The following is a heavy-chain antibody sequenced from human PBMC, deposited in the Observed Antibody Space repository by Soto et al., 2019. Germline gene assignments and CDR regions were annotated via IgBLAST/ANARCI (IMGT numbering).Heavy chain of an antibody. V-gene: IGHV1-69*13. CDR3: ARAIVVPTTTGWLDP. CDR1: GGTFSRYA. Sequence: SVKVSCKASGGTFSRYAISWVRQAPGQGLEWMGGIIPIFGTANYAQKFQGRVTITADESTSTAYMELSSLRFEDTAVYYCARAIVVPTTTGWLDPWGQGTLLTLST. D-gene: IGHD1-26*01. CDR2: IIPIFGTA. J-gene: IGHJ5*02.